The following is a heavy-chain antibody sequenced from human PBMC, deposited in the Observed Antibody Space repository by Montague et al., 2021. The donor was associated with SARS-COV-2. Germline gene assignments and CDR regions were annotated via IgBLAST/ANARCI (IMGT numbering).Heavy chain of an antibody. V-gene: IGHV4-34*01. CDR2: INHSGST. CDR3: ARGADYDFWSGFLRYKWFDP. CDR1: GGSFSGYY. J-gene: IGHJ5*02. D-gene: IGHD3-3*01. Sequence: SETLSLTCAVYGGSFSGYYWNWIRQPPGKGLEWIGEINHSGSTNYNPSLKSRVTMSVDTSKNQFSLKLNSMTAADTAVYYCARGADYDFWSGFLRYKWFDPWGLGTPVTVSS.